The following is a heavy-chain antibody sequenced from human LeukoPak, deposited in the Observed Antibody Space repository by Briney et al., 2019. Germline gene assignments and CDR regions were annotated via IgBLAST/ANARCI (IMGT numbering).Heavy chain of an antibody. Sequence: GESLRISCKGSGYSFTSYWISWVRQMPGKGLEWMGRIDPSDSYTNYSPSFQGHVTISADTFIRTASLPWSRLNASATAMYYCPKQDSSHNAFDISGPGTTVTVSP. CDR3: PKQDSSHNAFDI. CDR2: IDPSDSYT. D-gene: IGHD3-22*01. CDR1: GYSFTSYW. J-gene: IGHJ3*02. V-gene: IGHV5-10-1*01.